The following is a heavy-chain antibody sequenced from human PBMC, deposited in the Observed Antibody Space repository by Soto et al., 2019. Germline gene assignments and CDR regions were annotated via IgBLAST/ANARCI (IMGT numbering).Heavy chain of an antibody. J-gene: IGHJ4*02. V-gene: IGHV3-7*01. CDR1: GFTFSSCW. CDR3: ARFTRVAGTEY. D-gene: IGHD6-19*01. Sequence: EVQLVESGGGLVQPGGSLRLSCAASGFTFSSCWMSWVRQAPGKGLEWVANIKQDGSEKYYVDSVKGRFTISRDNAKNSLYLQMNSLRAEDTAVYYCARFTRVAGTEYWGQGTLVTVSS. CDR2: IKQDGSEK.